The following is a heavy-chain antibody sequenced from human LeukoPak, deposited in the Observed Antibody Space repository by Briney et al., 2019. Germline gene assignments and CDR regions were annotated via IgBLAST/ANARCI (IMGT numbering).Heavy chain of an antibody. Sequence: AGGSLRLSCTASGFTFSTQWMSWVRQALGKGLEWVANIRQDGSETQYVDSMKGRFTISRDNAKNSLYLQMNSLRAEDTAVYYCARGTLGSGRVPRNWFDPWGQGTLVTVSS. CDR2: IRQDGSET. CDR1: GFTFSTQW. D-gene: IGHD3-10*01. V-gene: IGHV3-7*03. CDR3: ARGTLGSGRVPRNWFDP. J-gene: IGHJ5*02.